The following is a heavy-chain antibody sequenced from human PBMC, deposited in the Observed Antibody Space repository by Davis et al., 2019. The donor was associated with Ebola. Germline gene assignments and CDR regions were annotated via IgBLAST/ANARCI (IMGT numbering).Heavy chain of an antibody. V-gene: IGHV3-7*01. CDR3: AREMRRSYGQIDL. J-gene: IGHJ5*02. CDR2: IGQRGAEN. CDR1: QFPFSDFY. Sequence: GESLKISCAASQFPFSDFYMTWVHQPPGKGLEWVATIGQRGAENRCVDSVKGRFSISRDDAKNSLYLHMDSLRAEDTAVYYCAREMRRSYGQIDLWGQGTLVTVSS. D-gene: IGHD3-10*01.